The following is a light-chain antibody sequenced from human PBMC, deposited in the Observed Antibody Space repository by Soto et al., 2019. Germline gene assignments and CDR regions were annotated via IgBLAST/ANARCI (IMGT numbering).Light chain of an antibody. CDR1: QSVLYSSNNKNY. CDR2: WAS. V-gene: IGKV4-1*01. CDR3: QQYYSTLRT. Sequence: DIVMTQSPDSLAVSRGERATSNCKSSQSVLYSSNNKNYLAWYQQKPGQPPKLLIYWASTRESGVPDRFSGSGSGTDFTLTISSLKAEDVAVYYCQQYYSTLRTFGQGTKVEIK. J-gene: IGKJ1*01.